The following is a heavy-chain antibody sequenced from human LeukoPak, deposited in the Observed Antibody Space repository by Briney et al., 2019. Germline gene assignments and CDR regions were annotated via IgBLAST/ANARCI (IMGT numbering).Heavy chain of an antibody. V-gene: IGHV4-59*01. CDR3: ARGRSNYYGMDV. J-gene: IGHJ6*02. CDR2: IYYNGNT. D-gene: IGHD1-26*01. CDR1: DGSINSYY. Sequence: PSETLSLTCSVSDGSINSYYWNWIRRPPGKGLEWIGYIYYNGNTNYSPSLKSRVSMSVDTSKNLFSLKVSSVTAADTAVYYCARGRSNYYGMDVWGQGTTVTVSS.